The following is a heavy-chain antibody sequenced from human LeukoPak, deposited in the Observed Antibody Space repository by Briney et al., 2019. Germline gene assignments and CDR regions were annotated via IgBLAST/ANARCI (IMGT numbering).Heavy chain of an antibody. V-gene: IGHV3-23*01. D-gene: IGHD3-22*01. CDR2: ISGSGGST. CDR3: AKDFHISSGYSLN. CDR1: GFTFSSYA. Sequence: PGGSLRLSCAASGFTFSSYAMSWVRQAPGEGLEWVSAISGSGGSTYYADSVKGRFTISRDNSKNTLYLQMNSLRAEDTAVYYCAKDFHISSGYSLNWGQGTLVTVSS. J-gene: IGHJ4*02.